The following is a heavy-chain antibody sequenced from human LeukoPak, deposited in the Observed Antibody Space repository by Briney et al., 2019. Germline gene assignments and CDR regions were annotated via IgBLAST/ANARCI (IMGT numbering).Heavy chain of an antibody. CDR3: ARATADFWSALSALPNY. D-gene: IGHD3-3*01. V-gene: IGHV4-34*01. CDR1: GGSFSGYY. CDR2: VHHSRGT. J-gene: IGHJ4*02. Sequence: SETLSLTCAVYGGSFSGYYCTWIRQSPGKGLEWIGEVHHSRGTSYNPSLKGRVSMSLDRSEKQFSLKLTSVTDADTGVYYCARATADFWSALSALPNYGGQGTLVTVSS.